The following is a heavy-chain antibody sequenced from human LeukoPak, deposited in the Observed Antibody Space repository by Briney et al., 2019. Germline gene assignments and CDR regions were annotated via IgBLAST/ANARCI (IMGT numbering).Heavy chain of an antibody. CDR1: GCIFISYG. CDR3: AKSYYDSSGYCPFDY. CDR2: ISYDGSNK. J-gene: IGHJ4*02. V-gene: IGHV3-30*18. D-gene: IGHD3-22*01. Sequence: GCAVRLSCAASGCIFISYGMHWVRQAPGKGLEWVAVISYDGSNKYYADFVKGRFTISRDNSKNTLYLQMNSLRAEDTAVYYCAKSYYDSSGYCPFDYWGQGTLVTVSS.